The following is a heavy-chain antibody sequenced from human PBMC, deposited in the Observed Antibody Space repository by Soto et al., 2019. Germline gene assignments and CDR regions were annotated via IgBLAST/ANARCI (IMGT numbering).Heavy chain of an antibody. CDR3: ARHRAAMVKTQTYYYGMDV. D-gene: IGHD5-18*01. CDR2: IYPGDSDT. J-gene: IGHJ6*02. V-gene: IGHV5-51*01. Sequence: GESLKISCKGSGYSFTSYWIGWVRQMPGKGLEWMGIIYPGDSDTRYSPSFQGQVTISADKSISTAYLQWSSLKASDTAMYYCARHRAAMVKTQTYYYGMDVWGQGTTVTVSS. CDR1: GYSFTSYW.